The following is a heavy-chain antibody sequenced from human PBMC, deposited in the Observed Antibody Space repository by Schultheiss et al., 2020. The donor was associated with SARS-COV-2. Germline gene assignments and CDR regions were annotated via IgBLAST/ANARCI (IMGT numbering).Heavy chain of an antibody. CDR2: ISSNGGST. V-gene: IGHV3-64*02. CDR1: GFTFSSYA. Sequence: GGSLRLSCAASGFTFSSYAMHWVRQAPGKGLEYVSAISSNGGSTYYADSVKGRFTISRDNSKNTLYLQMGSLRAEDMAVYYCARGYDFWSDQPFDYWGQGTLVTVSS. D-gene: IGHD3-3*01. J-gene: IGHJ4*02. CDR3: ARGYDFWSDQPFDY.